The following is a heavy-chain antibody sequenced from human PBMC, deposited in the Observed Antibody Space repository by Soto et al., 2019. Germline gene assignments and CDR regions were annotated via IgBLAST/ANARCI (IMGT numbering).Heavy chain of an antibody. V-gene: IGHV1-46*01. J-gene: IGHJ4*02. CDR1: GYTFTTYY. CDR2: INPSGGGT. D-gene: IGHD6-13*01. Sequence: QVQLVQSGAEVKKPGASVKVSCKASGYTFTTYYIQWVRQAPGQGLEWMGIINPSGGGTSYAQKFQGRLTMTRDTSTSTVYMELSSLRSEDTAVYYCARGGEAAAAPGDFWGQGTLDTVSS. CDR3: ARGGEAAAAPGDF.